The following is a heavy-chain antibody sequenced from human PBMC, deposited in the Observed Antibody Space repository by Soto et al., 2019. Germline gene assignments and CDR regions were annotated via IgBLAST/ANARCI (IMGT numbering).Heavy chain of an antibody. CDR3: ARGVSAGVDY. Sequence: ASVKVSCKASGYSFTSNDINWVRQTTGHGLEWMGWMQPSTGRTSYAQKFQGRVTMTRDTSISTDYMELTTLTSDDTALYYCARGVSAGVDYWGQGTLVTVSS. J-gene: IGHJ4*02. CDR2: MQPSTGRT. V-gene: IGHV1-8*01. CDR1: GYSFTSND. D-gene: IGHD1-26*01.